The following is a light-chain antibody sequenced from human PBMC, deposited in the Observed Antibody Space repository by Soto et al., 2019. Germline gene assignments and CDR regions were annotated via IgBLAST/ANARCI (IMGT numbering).Light chain of an antibody. J-gene: IGLJ1*01. Sequence: SYELAQPPSVSVAPGQTATVTCGGNNVGSESVHWYQQKPGQAPVLVVYDDSDRPSGIPERFSGSNSGNTATLTISRVEAGDEADYYCQLWDSSSDRYVSGTGTKVTVL. CDR1: NVGSES. CDR2: DDS. CDR3: QLWDSSSDRYV. V-gene: IGLV3-21*02.